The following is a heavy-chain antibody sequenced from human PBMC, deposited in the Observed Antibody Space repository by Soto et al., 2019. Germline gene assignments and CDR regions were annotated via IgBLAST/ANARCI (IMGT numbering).Heavy chain of an antibody. D-gene: IGHD3-16*01. V-gene: IGHV3-30*18. CDR2: ISYDGSNK. CDR1: GFTFSSYG. Sequence: GGSLRLSWAASGFTFSSYGMHWVRQAPGKGLEWVAVISYDGSNKYYADSVKGRFTISRDNSKNTLYLQMNSLRAEDTAVYYCAKELVGVVYYYGMDVWGQGTTVTVSS. CDR3: AKELVGVVYYYGMDV. J-gene: IGHJ6*02.